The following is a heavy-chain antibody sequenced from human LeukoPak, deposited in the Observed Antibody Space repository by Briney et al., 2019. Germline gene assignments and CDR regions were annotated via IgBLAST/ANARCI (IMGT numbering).Heavy chain of an antibody. CDR3: ARAYFDGRDSSNPFDN. CDR2: IHTNGNN. Sequence: PSETLSLTCTVSGASISSHYWSWIRQTPGKGLEWIGCIHTNGNNNYNPPLRGRVTMSVDTSKNQFSLKMTSVTAADTAVYYCARAYFDGRDSSNPFDNWGQGTLVTVSS. V-gene: IGHV4-4*09. J-gene: IGHJ4*02. CDR1: GASISSHY. D-gene: IGHD3-9*01.